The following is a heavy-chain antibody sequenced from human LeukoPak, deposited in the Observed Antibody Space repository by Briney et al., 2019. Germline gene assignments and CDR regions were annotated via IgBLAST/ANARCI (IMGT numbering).Heavy chain of an antibody. CDR2: ISWDGGST. D-gene: IGHD5-12*01. J-gene: IGHJ4*02. V-gene: IGHV3-43*01. CDR1: GFTFDDYT. CDR3: AKSGYSGYGSFDY. Sequence: GGSLRLSCAASGFTFDDYTMHWVRQAPGKGLEWVSLISWDGGSTYYADSMKGRFTISRDNSKNSLYLQMNSLRTEDTALYYCAKSGYSGYGSFDYWGQGTLVTVSS.